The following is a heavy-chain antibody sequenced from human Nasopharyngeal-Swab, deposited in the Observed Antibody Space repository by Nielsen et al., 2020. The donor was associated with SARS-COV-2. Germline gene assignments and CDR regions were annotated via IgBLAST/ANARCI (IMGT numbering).Heavy chain of an antibody. Sequence: GSLRLSCTVSGGSISSYYWSWVRQSPGKGLEWIGYIYYSGSTNYNPSLKSRVTISVDTSKNQFSLKLSSVTAADTAVYYCARDGGQWAFDIWGQGTMVTVFS. CDR2: IYYSGST. V-gene: IGHV4-59*13. CDR1: GGSISSYY. CDR3: ARDGGQWAFDI. J-gene: IGHJ3*02. D-gene: IGHD6-19*01.